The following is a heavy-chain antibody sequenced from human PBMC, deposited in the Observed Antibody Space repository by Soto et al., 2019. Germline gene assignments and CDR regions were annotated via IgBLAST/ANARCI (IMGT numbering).Heavy chain of an antibody. CDR1: GYTFSNYY. Sequence: ASVKVSCKASGYTFSNYYMHWVRQAPGQGLEWMGIISPSGSTTFAQKFQGRVTMTRDTSTTTVYMELSNLRSLDTAVYYCVRDPWNYWGQGTLVTV. J-gene: IGHJ4*02. CDR2: ISPSGST. D-gene: IGHD3-3*01. V-gene: IGHV1-46*01. CDR3: VRDPWNY.